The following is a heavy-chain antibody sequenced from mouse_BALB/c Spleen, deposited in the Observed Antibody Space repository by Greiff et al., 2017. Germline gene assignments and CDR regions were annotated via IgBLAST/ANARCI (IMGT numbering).Heavy chain of an antibody. CDR1: GFTFSSFG. V-gene: IGHV5-17*02. Sequence: EVMLVESGGGLVQPGVSRKLSCAASGFTFSSFGMHWVRQAPEKGLEWVAYISSGSSTIYYADTVKGRFTISRDKPKNTLFLQMTSLRSEDTAMYYCSRLNDYDEAYWGQGTLVTVSA. CDR2: ISSGSSTI. D-gene: IGHD2-4*01. J-gene: IGHJ3*01. CDR3: SRLNDYDEAY.